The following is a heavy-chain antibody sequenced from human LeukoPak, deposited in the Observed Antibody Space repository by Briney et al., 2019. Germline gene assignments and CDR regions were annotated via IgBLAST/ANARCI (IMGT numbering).Heavy chain of an antibody. J-gene: IGHJ4*02. V-gene: IGHV4-59*12. CDR3: ARGEQWLRTFDY. CDR2: IFYSGSDNS. CDR1: GGSITNYY. Sequence: PSETLSLTCTVSGGSITNYYWTWIRQPPGKGLEWIGYIFYSGSDNSNYNPSPRSRVTISVDKSKNQFSLKLSSVTAADTAVYYCARGEQWLRTFDYWGQGTLVTVSS. D-gene: IGHD6-19*01.